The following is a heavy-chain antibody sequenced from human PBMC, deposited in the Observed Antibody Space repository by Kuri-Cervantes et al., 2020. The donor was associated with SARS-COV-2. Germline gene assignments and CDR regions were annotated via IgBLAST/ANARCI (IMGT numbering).Heavy chain of an antibody. V-gene: IGHV1-8*01. CDR3: ARDKAEANWGSNFDY. Sequence: ASVKVSCKAPETTFPNYDINWVRQATGQGLEWMGMVKTNSGNTLYAQIFQGRVTMTRDTSTSTVYMELSSLTSEDTAVYYCARDKAEANWGSNFDYWGQGTLVTVSS. J-gene: IGHJ4*02. D-gene: IGHD7-27*01. CDR1: ETTFPNYD. CDR2: VKTNSGNT.